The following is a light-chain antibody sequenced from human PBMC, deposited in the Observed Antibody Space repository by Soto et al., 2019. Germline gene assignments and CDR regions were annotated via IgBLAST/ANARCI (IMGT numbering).Light chain of an antibody. CDR3: QQYDNLPLT. V-gene: IGKV1-33*01. Sequence: IQVTPSPFPLSSSLVNIVKLHFPASQGIRNDLSWYQQKPGKAPKLLIYDASNLETGVPSRFSGSGSGTDFTFTISSLQPEDIATYYCQQYDNLPLTCGGGTKGDIK. J-gene: IGKJ4*01. CDR1: QGIRND. CDR2: DAS.